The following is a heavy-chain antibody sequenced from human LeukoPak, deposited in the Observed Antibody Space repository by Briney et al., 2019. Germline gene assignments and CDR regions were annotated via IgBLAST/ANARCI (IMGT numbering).Heavy chain of an antibody. V-gene: IGHV4-30-2*03. CDR2: ISYSGST. CDR1: GGSINSGGYS. CDR3: LITGTTTSHYYGMDV. J-gene: IGHJ6*02. D-gene: IGHD1-20*01. Sequence: PSQTLSLTCTVSGGSINSGGYSWSWIRQPPGKGLEWVASISYSGSTYYNPSLKSRVTISVDTSKDQSSLNLSSVSAADTAVYYCLITGTTTSHYYGMDVWGQGTTVTVSS.